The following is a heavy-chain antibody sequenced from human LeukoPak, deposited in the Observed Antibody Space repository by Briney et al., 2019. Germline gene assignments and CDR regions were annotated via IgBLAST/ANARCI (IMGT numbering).Heavy chain of an antibody. Sequence: PGGSLRLSCAASGFTVSSNYMSWVRQAPGKGLEWVSLIYTSGSTFYADSVMGRFTISRDNSKNTLFLQTNSLRAEDSAVYYCTRDRAGTQSWVEFDLWGQGTLVTVSS. J-gene: IGHJ5*02. D-gene: IGHD3-10*01. V-gene: IGHV3-66*03. CDR2: IYTSGST. CDR3: TRDRAGTQSWVEFDL. CDR1: GFTVSSNY.